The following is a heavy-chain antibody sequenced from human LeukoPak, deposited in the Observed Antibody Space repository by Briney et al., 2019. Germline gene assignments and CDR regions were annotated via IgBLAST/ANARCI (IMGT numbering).Heavy chain of an antibody. J-gene: IGHJ4*02. CDR1: GYTFTGYY. Sequence: GASVKVSCKASGYTFTGYYMHWVRQAPGQGLEWMGWINPNSGGTNYAQKFRGRVTMTRDTSISTAYMELSRLRSDDTAVYYCARADPTPGYSYGYFDYWGQGTLVTVSS. CDR3: ARADPTPGYSYGYFDY. CDR2: INPNSGGT. D-gene: IGHD5-18*01. V-gene: IGHV1-2*02.